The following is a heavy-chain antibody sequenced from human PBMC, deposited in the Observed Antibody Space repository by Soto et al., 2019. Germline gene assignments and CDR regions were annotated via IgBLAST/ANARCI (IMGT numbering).Heavy chain of an antibody. V-gene: IGHV1-69*06. Sequence: QVQLVQSGAEVKKPGSSVKVSCKASGGTFSSYAISWVRQAPGQGLEWMGGIIPIFGTATYAQKFQGRVTITADKSTSTAYMELSSLRSEDTAVYYCAREEVGYCSGGSCYPVSDYWGRGTLVTVSS. D-gene: IGHD2-15*01. CDR2: IIPIFGTA. CDR1: GGTFSSYA. J-gene: IGHJ4*02. CDR3: AREEVGYCSGGSCYPVSDY.